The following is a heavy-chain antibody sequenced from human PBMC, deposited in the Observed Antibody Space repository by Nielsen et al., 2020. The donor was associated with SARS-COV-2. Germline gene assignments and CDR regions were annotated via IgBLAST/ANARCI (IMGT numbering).Heavy chain of an antibody. CDR3: ARDGGVPAAYDY. D-gene: IGHD2-2*01. CDR2: ISYDGSNK. Sequence: GGSLRLSCAASGFTFSSYGMHWVRQAPGKGLEWVAVISYDGSNKYYADSVKGRFTISRDNSKNTLYLQMNSLRAEDTAVYYCARDGGVPAAYDYWGQGTLVTVPS. V-gene: IGHV3-33*05. J-gene: IGHJ4*02. CDR1: GFTFSSYG.